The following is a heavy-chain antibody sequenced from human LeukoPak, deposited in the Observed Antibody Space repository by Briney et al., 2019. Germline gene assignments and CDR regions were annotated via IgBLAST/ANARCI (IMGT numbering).Heavy chain of an antibody. CDR2: ISAYNGNT. D-gene: IGHD2-15*01. J-gene: IGHJ4*02. CDR1: GYTFTSYG. Sequence: ASVKVSCKASGYTFTSYGISWVRQAPGQGLEWMGWISAYNGNTNYAQKLQGRVTMTTDTSTSTAYMELRSLRSDDTAVYYCARVHCSGGSCYSGCDYWGQGTLVTVSS. CDR3: ARVHCSGGSCYSGCDY. V-gene: IGHV1-18*01.